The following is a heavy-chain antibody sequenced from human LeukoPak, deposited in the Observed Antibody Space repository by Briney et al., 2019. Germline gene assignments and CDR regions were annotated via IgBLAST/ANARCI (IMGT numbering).Heavy chain of an antibody. CDR2: IYYSGGT. CDR3: ARLEYYGLPY. V-gene: IGHV4-59*08. J-gene: IGHJ4*02. CDR1: GDSIGSSY. Sequence: SETLSLTCTVSGDSIGSSYWSWIRQPPGKGLEWIGYIYYSGGTNYNPSLKSRVTISVDTSKNQFSLKLSSVTAADTAVYYCARLEYYGLPYWGQGTLVTVSS. D-gene: IGHD3-10*01.